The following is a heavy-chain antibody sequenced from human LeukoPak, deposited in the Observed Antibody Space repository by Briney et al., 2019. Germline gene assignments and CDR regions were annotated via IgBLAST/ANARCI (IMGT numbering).Heavy chain of an antibody. J-gene: IGHJ6*03. Sequence: SETLSLTCTVSGGSISSGSYYWSWIRQPAGKGLEWIGRIYTSGSTNYNPSLKSRVTISVDTSKNQFSLKLSSVTAADTAVYYCARSRRTYYYGSGSYTEDYYYHYMDVWGKGTTVTVSS. CDR1: GGSISSGSYY. CDR3: ARSRRTYYYGSGSYTEDYYYHYMDV. D-gene: IGHD3-10*01. V-gene: IGHV4-61*02. CDR2: IYTSGST.